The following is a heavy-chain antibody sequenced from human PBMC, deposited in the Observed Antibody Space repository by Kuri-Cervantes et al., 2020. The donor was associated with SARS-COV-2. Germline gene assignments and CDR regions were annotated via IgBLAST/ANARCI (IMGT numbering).Heavy chain of an antibody. D-gene: IGHD1-26*01. CDR1: GDSVSNIGAA. Sequence: SETLSLTCAISGDSVSNIGAAWNWIRQSPWKGLEWLGRTYYRSKWYNDYSVSVKSRITINPDTSKNQFSLQLYSVTPEDTAVYYCARPDIVGEFNYWGQGTLVTVSS. CDR2: TYYRSKWYN. CDR3: ARPDIVGEFNY. J-gene: IGHJ4*02. V-gene: IGHV6-1*01.